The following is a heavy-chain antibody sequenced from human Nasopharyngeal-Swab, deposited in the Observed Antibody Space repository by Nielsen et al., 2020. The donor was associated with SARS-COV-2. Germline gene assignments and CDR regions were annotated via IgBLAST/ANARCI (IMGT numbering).Heavy chain of an antibody. CDR2: ISGSGGST. CDR1: GFTFSSYS. D-gene: IGHD3-3*01. CDR3: AKDYRYDFWSGYSPSGMDV. V-gene: IGHV3-23*01. J-gene: IGHJ6*02. Sequence: GESLKISCAASGFTFSSYSMNWARQAPGKGLEWVSAISGSGGSTYYADSVKGRFTISRDNSKNTLYLQMNSLRAEDTAVYYCAKDYRYDFWSGYSPSGMDVWGQGTTVTVSS.